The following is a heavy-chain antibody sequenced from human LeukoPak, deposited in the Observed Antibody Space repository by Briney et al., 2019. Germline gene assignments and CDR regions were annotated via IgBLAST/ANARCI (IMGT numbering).Heavy chain of an antibody. CDR3: ARDDPSGSYIDY. V-gene: IGHV3-66*01. CDR2: IYSGGTT. J-gene: IGHJ4*02. CDR1: GFTVSSNY. D-gene: IGHD1-26*01. Sequence: PGGSLRLSRAASGFTVSSNYMTWVRQAPGKGLEWLSVIYSGGTTYYADSVKGRFTISRDNSKNTLYLQMNSLRAEDTAVYYCARDDPSGSYIDYWGQGTLVTVSS.